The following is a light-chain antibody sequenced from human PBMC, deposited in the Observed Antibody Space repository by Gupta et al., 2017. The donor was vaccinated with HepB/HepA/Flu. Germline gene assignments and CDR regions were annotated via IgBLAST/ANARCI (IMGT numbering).Light chain of an antibody. Sequence: AMRMTQSPSSFPASTGDRVTITCRASQGISSYLAWYQQKPGKAPKLLIYAASTLQSGVPSRFSGSGSGTDFTLTISCLQSEDFATYYCQQYYSYLRTFGQGTKVEIK. V-gene: IGKV1-8*01. CDR3: QQYYSYLRT. CDR1: QGISSY. J-gene: IGKJ1*01. CDR2: AAS.